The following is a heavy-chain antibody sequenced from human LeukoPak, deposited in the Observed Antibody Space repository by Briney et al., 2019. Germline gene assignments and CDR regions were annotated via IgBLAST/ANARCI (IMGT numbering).Heavy chain of an antibody. V-gene: IGHV3-7*01. CDR1: GFTFSGYW. Sequence: GGSLRLSCAASGFTFSGYWMTWVRQAPGKGLEWVANIKMDESEKYYVDSVKGRFTISRDNSKNTLYLQMNSLRAEDTAVYYCARDKAGAGFGDAFDIWGQGTMVTVSS. CDR3: ARDKAGAGFGDAFDI. CDR2: IKMDESEK. J-gene: IGHJ3*02. D-gene: IGHD3-10*01.